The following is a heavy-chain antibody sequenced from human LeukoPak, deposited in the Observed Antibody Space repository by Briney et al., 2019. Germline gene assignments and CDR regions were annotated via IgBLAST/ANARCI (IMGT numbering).Heavy chain of an antibody. CDR2: TYYRSKWYN. CDR3: ARSSNPPSSGWYCGLDP. V-gene: IGHV6-1*01. J-gene: IGHJ5*02. Sequence: SQTLSLTCAISGDSVSSNSVAWNWIRQSPSRGLEWLGRTYYRSKWYNEYAVSVKSRITINPDTSKNQFSLQLNSVTPEDTAVYYCARSSNPPSSGWYCGLDPWGQGTLVTVSS. CDR1: GDSVSSNSVA. D-gene: IGHD6-19*01.